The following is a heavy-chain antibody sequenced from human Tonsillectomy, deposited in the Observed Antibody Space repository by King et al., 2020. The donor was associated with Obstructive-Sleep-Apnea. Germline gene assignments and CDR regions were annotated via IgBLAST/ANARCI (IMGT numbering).Heavy chain of an antibody. CDR3: AKESGSIGGETSVY. V-gene: IGHV3-30*02. CDR2: IRYDGSNK. CDR1: GFTFSSYG. D-gene: IGHD3-10*01. J-gene: IGHJ4*02. Sequence: VQLVESGGGVVQPGRSLRLSCAASGFTFSSYGMHWVRQAPGKGLEWVAFIRYDGSNKYYADSVKGRFTISRDNSKNTLYLQMNSLRAEDTAVYYCAKESGSIGGETSVYWGQGTLVTVSS.